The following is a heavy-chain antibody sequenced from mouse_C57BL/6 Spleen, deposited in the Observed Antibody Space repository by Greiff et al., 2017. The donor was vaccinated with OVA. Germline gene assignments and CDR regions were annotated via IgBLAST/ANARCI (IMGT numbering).Heavy chain of an antibody. Sequence: QVQLQQPGAELVKPGASVKLSCKASGYTFTSYWMQWVKQRPGQGLEWIGEIDPSDSYTNYNQKFKGKATLTVDTSSSTAYMQRSSLTSEDSAVYYCARISTYYAMDYWGQGTSVTVSS. CDR3: ARISTYYAMDY. V-gene: IGHV1-50*01. J-gene: IGHJ4*01. CDR1: GYTFTSYW. CDR2: IDPSDSYT. D-gene: IGHD1-1*01.